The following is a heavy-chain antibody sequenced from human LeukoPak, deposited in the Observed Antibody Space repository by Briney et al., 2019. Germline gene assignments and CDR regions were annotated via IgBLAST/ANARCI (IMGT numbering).Heavy chain of an antibody. D-gene: IGHD3-16*01. CDR2: MYIGGTR. CDR3: ARDLPRENSYAYGFWFDP. CDR1: GVSISSYY. Sequence: SETLSLTCSVSGVSISSYYWTWIRQPAGKGLEWIGRMYIGGTRNYNPSLKSRVTMSIDTSKNQFSLKLSPVTAADTAVYYCARDLPRENSYAYGFWFDPWGQGTLVTVSS. J-gene: IGHJ5*02. V-gene: IGHV4-4*07.